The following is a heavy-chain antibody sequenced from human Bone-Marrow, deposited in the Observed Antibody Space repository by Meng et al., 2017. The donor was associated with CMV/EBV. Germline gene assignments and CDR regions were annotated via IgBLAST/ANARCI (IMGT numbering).Heavy chain of an antibody. V-gene: IGHV3-9*01. CDR3: AKDIGYCSSTSCPYYGMDV. CDR2: ISWNSGSI. J-gene: IGHJ6*02. D-gene: IGHD2-2*01. Sequence: GGSLRLSCAASGFTFDDYAMHWVWQAPGKGLEWVSGISWNSGSIGYADSVKGRFTISRDNAKNSLYLQMNSLRAEDTALYYCAKDIGYCSSTSCPYYGMDVWGQGTTVTVSS. CDR1: GFTFDDYA.